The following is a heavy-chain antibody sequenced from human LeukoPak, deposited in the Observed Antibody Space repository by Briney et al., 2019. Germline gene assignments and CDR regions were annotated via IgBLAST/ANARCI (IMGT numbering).Heavy chain of an antibody. CDR3: ATYGDYQVVWYFDL. CDR2: IYYSGST. D-gene: IGHD4-17*01. CDR1: GGSISSSSYY. J-gene: IGHJ2*01. Sequence: PSETLSLTCTVSGGSISSSSYYWGWICQPPGKGLEWIGNIYYSGSTYYNPSLKSRVTISVDTSKNHFSLRLSSVTAADTAVYYCATYGDYQVVWYFDLWGRGTLVTVSS. V-gene: IGHV4-39*07.